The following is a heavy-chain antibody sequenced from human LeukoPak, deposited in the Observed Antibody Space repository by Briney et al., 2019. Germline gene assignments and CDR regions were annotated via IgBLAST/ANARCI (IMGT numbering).Heavy chain of an antibody. J-gene: IGHJ6*03. D-gene: IGHD5-18*01. CDR2: ISRTSIYM. CDR3: ARDQWLQSDYYMDV. CDR1: GFAFSNYN. Sequence: GGSLRLSCAASGFAFSNYNMNWVRQAPGKGLEWVSSISRTSIYMYYADSVKGRFTISRDNAKKSLYLQMNSLRAEDTAVYYCARDQWLQSDYYMDVWGKGTTVTVSS. V-gene: IGHV3-21*01.